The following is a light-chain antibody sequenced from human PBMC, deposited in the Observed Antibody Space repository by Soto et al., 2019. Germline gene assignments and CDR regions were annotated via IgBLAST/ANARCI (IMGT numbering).Light chain of an antibody. CDR1: QDISSW. V-gene: IGKV1-12*01. J-gene: IGKJ1*01. Sequence: DIQMTQSPSSASSSVGDRVTITCRASQDISSWLTWYQQKPGKAPKLLIYDASNLQSGVSSRFSGSGSGTHFTLTINEVQPDDFATYFCQQSSSFPWTFGQGTKVEIK. CDR3: QQSSSFPWT. CDR2: DAS.